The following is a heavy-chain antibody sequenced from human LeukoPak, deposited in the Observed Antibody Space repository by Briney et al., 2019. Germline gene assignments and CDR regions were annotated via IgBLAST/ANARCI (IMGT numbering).Heavy chain of an antibody. D-gene: IGHD1-7*01. CDR3: ARDSDWNYERPYCMDV. V-gene: IGHV1-69*05. CDR2: IIPIFGTA. Sequence: SVKVSCKASGGTFSNYAISWVRQAPGQGLEWMGRIIPIFGTANYAQKFQGRVTITTDESTSTAYMELSSLRSEDTAVYYCARDSDWNYERPYCMDVWGKGTTVTVSS. J-gene: IGHJ6*03. CDR1: GGTFSNYA.